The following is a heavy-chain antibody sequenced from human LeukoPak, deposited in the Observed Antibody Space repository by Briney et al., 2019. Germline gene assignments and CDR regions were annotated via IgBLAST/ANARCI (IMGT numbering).Heavy chain of an antibody. CDR3: AGQGGIAAAATNFDY. CDR2: IYYGGST. D-gene: IGHD6-13*01. Sequence: SETLSLTCTVSGGSISSYDWSWIRQPPGKGLEWIGYIYYGGSTNYNPSLKSRVTISVDTSKNQFSLKLTSVTAADTAVYYCAGQGGIAAAATNFDYWGQGTLVTVSS. V-gene: IGHV4-59*08. J-gene: IGHJ4*02. CDR1: GGSISSYD.